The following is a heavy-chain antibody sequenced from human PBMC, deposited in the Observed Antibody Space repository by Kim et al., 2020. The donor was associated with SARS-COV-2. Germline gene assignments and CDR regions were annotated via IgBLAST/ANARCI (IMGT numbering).Heavy chain of an antibody. CDR3: ARAPFDMTTVTTNYYYGMDV. J-gene: IGHJ6*02. Sequence: SETLSLTCAVSGGSISSSNWWSWVRQPPGKGLEWIGEIYHSGSTNYNPSLKSRVTISVDKSKNQFSLKLSSVTAADTAVYYCARAPFDMTTVTTNYYYGMDVWGQGTTVTVSS. CDR1: GGSISSSNW. V-gene: IGHV4-4*02. D-gene: IGHD4-17*01. CDR2: IYHSGST.